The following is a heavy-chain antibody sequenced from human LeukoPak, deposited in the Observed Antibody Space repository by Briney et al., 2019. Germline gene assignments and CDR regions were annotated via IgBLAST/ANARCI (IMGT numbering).Heavy chain of an antibody. J-gene: IGHJ5*02. CDR3: ASSSHHNYDFWSGYYGGGNWFDP. D-gene: IGHD3-3*01. CDR1: GYTFTSYD. CDR2: MNPNSGNT. Sequence: ASVKVSCKASGYTFTSYDINWVRQATGQGLEWMAWMNPNSGNTGYAQKFQGRVTMTRNTSISTAYMELSSLRSEDTAVYYCASSSHHNYDFWSGYYGGGNWFDPWGQGTLVTVSS. V-gene: IGHV1-8*01.